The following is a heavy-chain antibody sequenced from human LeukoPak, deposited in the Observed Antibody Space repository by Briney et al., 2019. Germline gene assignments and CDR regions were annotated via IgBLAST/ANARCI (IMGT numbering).Heavy chain of an antibody. Sequence: PSETLSLTCTVSGGSISSYYWSWIRQPAGKGLEWIGRIYTSGSTNYNPSLKSRVTMSVDTSENQFSLKLSSVTAADTAVYYCARDSRYCTNGVCYSRHDYWGQGTLVTVSS. D-gene: IGHD2-8*01. CDR2: IYTSGST. CDR1: GGSISSYY. V-gene: IGHV4-4*07. CDR3: ARDSRYCTNGVCYSRHDY. J-gene: IGHJ4*02.